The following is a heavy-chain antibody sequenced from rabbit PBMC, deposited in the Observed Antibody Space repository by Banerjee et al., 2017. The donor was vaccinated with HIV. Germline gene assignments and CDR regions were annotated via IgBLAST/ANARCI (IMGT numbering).Heavy chain of an antibody. Sequence: QEQLVESGGGLVKPEGSLTLTCTASGFSFSSNYWICWVRQAPGKGLEWIACIYAGSSGDTVYASWAKGRFTISKTSSTTVTLQMTSLIAADTATYFSARAYGITDWVYANDWLDLWGPGTLVTVS. CDR1: GFSFSSNYW. V-gene: IGHV1S45*01. J-gene: IGHJ5*01. D-gene: IGHD5-1*01. CDR2: IYAGSSGDT. CDR3: ARAYGITDWVYANDWLDL.